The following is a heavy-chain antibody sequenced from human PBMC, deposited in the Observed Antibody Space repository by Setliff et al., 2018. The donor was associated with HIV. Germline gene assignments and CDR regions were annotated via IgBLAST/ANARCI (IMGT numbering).Heavy chain of an antibody. J-gene: IGHJ4*02. Sequence: PGGSLRLSCAASGFTFSDYYMSWIRQAPGKGLEWVSYITSSGSTIYYADSVKGRFTISRDNAKSSLYLQMNSLRAEDTAIYYCARSSTLPWELPYFDYWGQGTLVTVSS. CDR3: ARSSTLPWELPYFDY. V-gene: IGHV3-11*04. D-gene: IGHD1-26*01. CDR2: ITSSGSTI. CDR1: GFTFSDYY.